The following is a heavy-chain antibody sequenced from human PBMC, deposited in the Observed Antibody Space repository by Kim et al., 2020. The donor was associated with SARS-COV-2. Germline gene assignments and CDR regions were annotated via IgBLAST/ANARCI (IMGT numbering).Heavy chain of an antibody. CDR2: INSDGGTT. CDR3: ASRRYTETYYYFDY. V-gene: IGHV3-74*01. Sequence: GGSLRLSCAASGFTFSSYWKHWVRQAPGKGLVWVSRINSDGGTTSYADSVKGRFTISRDNAKSTLYLQMNSLRAEDTAVYYCASRRYTETYYYFDYWGQGTLVTVSS. CDR1: GFTFSSYW. D-gene: IGHD1-26*01. J-gene: IGHJ4*02.